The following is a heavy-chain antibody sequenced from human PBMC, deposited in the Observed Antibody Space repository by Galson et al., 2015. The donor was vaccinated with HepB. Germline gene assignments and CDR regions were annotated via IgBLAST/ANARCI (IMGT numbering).Heavy chain of an antibody. J-gene: IGHJ6*03. D-gene: IGHD3-3*01. V-gene: IGHV3-30*18. CDR3: AKDQEEWLFSVLYYYYYMDV. Sequence: SLRLSCAASGFTFSSYGMHWVRQAPGKGLEWVAVISYDGSNKYYADSVKGRFTISRDNSKNTLYLQMNSLRAEDTAVYYCAKDQEEWLFSVLYYYYYMDVWGKGTTVTVSS. CDR2: ISYDGSNK. CDR1: GFTFSSYG.